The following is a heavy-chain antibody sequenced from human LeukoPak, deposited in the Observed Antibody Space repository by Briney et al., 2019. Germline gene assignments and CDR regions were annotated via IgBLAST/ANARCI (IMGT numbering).Heavy chain of an antibody. Sequence: PGGSLSLSCAASGFILNDYGMHWVRKAPGKGLEWVADIWFDKNQRFADSVKGRFAISRDNSKNTVYLQINSLRAEDTAVYYCARDRHCVNGVCHSPPGMDVWGQGTTVTVSS. CDR3: ARDRHCVNGVCHSPPGMDV. CDR2: IWFDKNQ. D-gene: IGHD2-8*01. J-gene: IGHJ6*02. CDR1: GFILNDYG. V-gene: IGHV3-33*01.